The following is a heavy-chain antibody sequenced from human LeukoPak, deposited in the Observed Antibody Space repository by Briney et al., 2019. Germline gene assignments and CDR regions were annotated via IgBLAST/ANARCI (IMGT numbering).Heavy chain of an antibody. J-gene: IGHJ5*02. D-gene: IGHD3-9*01. CDR3: ARLGPGLNWFDP. CDR1: GYTFTGYY. V-gene: IGHV1-2*02. CDR2: INPKSGGT. Sequence: ASVKVSCKASGYTFTGYYMHWVRQAPGQGLEWMGWINPKSGGTNYAQKFQGRVTMTRDTSISTAYMELSRLRSDDTAVYYCARLGPGLNWFDPWGQGTLVTVSS.